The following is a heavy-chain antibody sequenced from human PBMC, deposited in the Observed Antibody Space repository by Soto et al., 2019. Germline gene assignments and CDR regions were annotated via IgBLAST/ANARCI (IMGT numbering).Heavy chain of an antibody. CDR1: VFTFISYG. D-gene: IGHD4-17*01. CDR3: AKDYGDWTGLYYYGMDV. Sequence: GWSLRLACASSVFTFISYGMHWVRQAPGKGLEWVAVIWYNGSDKKYADSVKGRFTISRDNSEKTLYLQMNSLRAEDTAVYYCAKDYGDWTGLYYYGMDVWGQGTTVTV. J-gene: IGHJ6*02. V-gene: IGHV3-33*06. CDR2: IWYNGSDK.